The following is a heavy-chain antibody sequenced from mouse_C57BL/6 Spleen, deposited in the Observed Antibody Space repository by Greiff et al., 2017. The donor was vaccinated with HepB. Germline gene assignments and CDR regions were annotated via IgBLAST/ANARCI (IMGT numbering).Heavy chain of an antibody. CDR3: TSYGRTY. V-gene: IGHV14-4*01. D-gene: IGHD1-1*01. J-gene: IGHJ2*01. Sequence: EVKLQESGAELVRPGASVKLSCTASGFNIKDDYMHWVKQRPEQGLEWIGWIDPENGDTEYASKFQGKATITADTSSNTAYLQLSSLTSEDTAVYYCTSYGRTYWGQGTTLTVSS. CDR2: IDPENGDT. CDR1: GFNIKDDY.